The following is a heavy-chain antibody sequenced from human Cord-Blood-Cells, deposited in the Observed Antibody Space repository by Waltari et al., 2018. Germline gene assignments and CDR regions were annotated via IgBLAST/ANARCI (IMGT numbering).Heavy chain of an antibody. CDR1: GYSFTSYW. CDR2: IYPGDSET. CDR3: ARQHSSSWYYYYYGMDV. D-gene: IGHD6-13*01. Sequence: EVQLVQSGAEVKKPGESLKISCKGSGYSFTSYWIGWVRQMPGKGLEWMGIIYPGDSETRYSPSCQGQVTISADKSISTAYLQWSSLKASDTAMYYCARQHSSSWYYYYYGMDVWGQGTTVTVSS. J-gene: IGHJ6*02. V-gene: IGHV5-51*01.